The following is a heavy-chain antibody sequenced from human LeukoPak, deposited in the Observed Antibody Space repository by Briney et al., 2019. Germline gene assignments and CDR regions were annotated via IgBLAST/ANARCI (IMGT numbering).Heavy chain of an antibody. D-gene: IGHD5-12*01. CDR3: ARGAYIDLRGSFDP. CDR2: ILPITATS. Sequence: WASVKVSCKASGGTFSNYAISWVRQAPGQGLEWMGGILPITATSNYAQKFQGRVSFTADESTSTAYMELSSLRSDDTAVYYCARGAYIDLRGSFDPWGQGTLVTVSS. CDR1: GGTFSNYA. J-gene: IGHJ5*02. V-gene: IGHV1-69*13.